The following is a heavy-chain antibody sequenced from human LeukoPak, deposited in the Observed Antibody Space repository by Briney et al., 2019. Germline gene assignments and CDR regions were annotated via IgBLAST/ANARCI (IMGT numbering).Heavy chain of an antibody. CDR3: ARGGGIRDAFDI. J-gene: IGHJ3*02. CDR2: IYYSGNT. CDR1: GGSISSYY. V-gene: IGHV4-59*08. D-gene: IGHD1-26*01. Sequence: SETLSLTCIVSGGSISSYYWSWIRQPPGQGLEWIGYIYYSGNTDYNPSLKGRVTISVDTSKNQFSLKLSSVTAADTAVYYCARGGGIRDAFDIWGQGTMVTVSS.